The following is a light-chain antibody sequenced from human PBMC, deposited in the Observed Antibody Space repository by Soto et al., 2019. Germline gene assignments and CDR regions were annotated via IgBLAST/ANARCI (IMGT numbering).Light chain of an antibody. CDR2: GAS. CDR1: QSVSSK. J-gene: IGKJ3*01. V-gene: IGKV3D-15*01. CDR3: QNRRT. Sequence: EIVMTQSQAPLSVSPGERSTLSCRASQSVSSKLAWYQQKPGQAPRLLIYGASRRATGIPDRFSGSGSGTDFTLTISSLEPEDFAVYYCQNRRTFGPGTKVDI.